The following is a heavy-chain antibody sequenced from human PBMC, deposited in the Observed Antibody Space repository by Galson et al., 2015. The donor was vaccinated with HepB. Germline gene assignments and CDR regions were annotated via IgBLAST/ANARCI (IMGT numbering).Heavy chain of an antibody. D-gene: IGHD5-18*01. CDR1: GFTFSNAW. CDR2: IKSKTDRGTT. J-gene: IGHJ4*02. V-gene: IGHV3-15*01. Sequence: SLRLSCAASGFTFSNAWMSWVRQAPGKGLEWIGRIKSKTDRGTTDYAAPVKGRFIIWRDDSKNTLYLQMNSLKIEDTAVYYCTTDLVDTPMVKGSLKDYWGQGTLVTVSS. CDR3: TTDLVDTPMVKGSLKDY.